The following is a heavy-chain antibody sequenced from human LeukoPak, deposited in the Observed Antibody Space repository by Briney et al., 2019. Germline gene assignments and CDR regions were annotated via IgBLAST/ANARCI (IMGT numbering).Heavy chain of an antibody. J-gene: IGHJ4*02. CDR3: ARDSYGLDYFDY. V-gene: IGHV3-30*04. CDR1: GFTFSSYA. Sequence: GSLRLSCAASGFTFSSYAMHWVRQAPGKGLEWVAVISYDGSNKYYADSVKGRFTISSDNSKNTLYLQMNSLRAEDTAVYYCARDSYGLDYFDYWGQGTLVTVSS. CDR2: ISYDGSNK. D-gene: IGHD5-18*01.